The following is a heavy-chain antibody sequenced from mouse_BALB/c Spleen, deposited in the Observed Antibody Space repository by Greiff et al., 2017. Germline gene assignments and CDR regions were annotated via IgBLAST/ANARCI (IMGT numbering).Heavy chain of an antibody. CDR2: ISYSGST. J-gene: IGHJ2*01. CDR1: GYSITSDYA. D-gene: IGHD2-3*01. CDR3: ARAGLLPYYFDY. Sequence: EVMLVESGPGLVKPSQSLSLTCTVTGYSITSDYAWNWIRQFPGNKLEWMGYISYSGSTSYNPSLKSRISITRDTSKNQFFLQLNSVTTEDTATYYCARAGLLPYYFDYWGQGTTLTVSS. V-gene: IGHV3-2*02.